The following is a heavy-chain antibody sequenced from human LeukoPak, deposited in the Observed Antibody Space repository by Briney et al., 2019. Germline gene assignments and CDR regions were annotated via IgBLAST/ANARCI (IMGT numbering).Heavy chain of an antibody. V-gene: IGHV4-59*01. CDR2: IYYSGST. CDR1: GGSISSYY. Sequence: PSETLSLTCTVSGGSISSYYWSWIRQPPGKGLEWIGYIYYSGSTNYNPSLKSRVTISVDTPKNQFSLKLSSVTAADTAVYYCARDTVDSSGFEYFQHWGQGTLVTVSS. CDR3: ARDTVDSSGFEYFQH. D-gene: IGHD3-22*01. J-gene: IGHJ1*01.